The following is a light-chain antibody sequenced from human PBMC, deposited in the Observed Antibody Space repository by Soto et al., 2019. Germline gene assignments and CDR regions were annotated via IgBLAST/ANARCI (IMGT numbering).Light chain of an antibody. CDR3: QHTNTFLPLT. J-gene: IGKJ4*01. CDR2: AAS. V-gene: IGKV1-12*01. CDR1: QGISNW. Sequence: DLQMTQSPSSVSASVGDRVTITCRASQGISNWLAWYQQQPGKAPKLLIYAASSLQSGVPSRFSGXGSXXXXTLIISSLQPEDFATYYCQHTNTFLPLTFGGGTKVEIK.